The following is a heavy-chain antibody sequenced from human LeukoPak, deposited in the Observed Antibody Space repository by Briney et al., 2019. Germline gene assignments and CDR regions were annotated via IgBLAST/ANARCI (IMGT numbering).Heavy chain of an antibody. CDR1: GFTVSSNY. V-gene: IGHV3-53*05. Sequence: GGSLRLSCAASGFTVSSNYMSWVRQAPGKGLEWVSVIYSGGSTYYADSVKGRFTISRDNSKNTLYLQMNSLRAEDTAVYYCANGGDYNGDDFDYWGQGTLVTVSS. D-gene: IGHD4-17*01. CDR2: IYSGGST. CDR3: ANGGDYNGDDFDY. J-gene: IGHJ4*02.